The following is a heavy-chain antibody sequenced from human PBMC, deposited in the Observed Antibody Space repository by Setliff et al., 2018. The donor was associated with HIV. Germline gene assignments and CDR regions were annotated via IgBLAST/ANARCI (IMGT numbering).Heavy chain of an antibody. Sequence: ETLSLTCTVSGGSISSSSYYWGWVRQPPGKGLEWIGSMYYSGSTYYTPSLKSRVTISLDTSKNQFSLRMRSVTAADTAVYYCARVFVDTAVLRVLEYYFDSWGRGTLVTVSS. CDR3: ARVFVDTAVLRVLEYYFDS. CDR1: GGSISSSSYY. J-gene: IGHJ4*02. CDR2: MYYSGST. D-gene: IGHD5-18*01. V-gene: IGHV4-39*07.